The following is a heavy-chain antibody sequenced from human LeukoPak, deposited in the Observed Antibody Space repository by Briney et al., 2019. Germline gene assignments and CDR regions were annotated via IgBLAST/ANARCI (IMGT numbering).Heavy chain of an antibody. CDR1: GYTFTSYD. J-gene: IGHJ6*02. D-gene: IGHD2-21*02. CDR3: ARAYCGGDCYSHYYYGMDV. V-gene: IGHV1-8*01. Sequence: ASVKVSCKASGYTFTSYDINWVRQATGQGLEWMGWMNPNSGNTGYAQKFQGRVTMTRNTSISTAYMELSSLRSEDTAVYYCARAYCGGDCYSHYYYGMDVWGQGTTVTVSS. CDR2: MNPNSGNT.